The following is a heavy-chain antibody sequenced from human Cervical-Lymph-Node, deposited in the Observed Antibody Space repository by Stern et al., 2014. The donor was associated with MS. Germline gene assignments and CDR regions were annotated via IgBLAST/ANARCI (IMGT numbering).Heavy chain of an antibody. CDR1: QITFDAYG. Sequence: EVQLVESGGGLVQPGRSLRLSCSASQITFDAYGFHWVRQVPGTGLDWVAGIGCNSATKVYADSVKGRFTISRDNARDSLYLQMNNLTPDDTALYYCAKSYSSSWSGWIDSWGQGILVTVSS. D-gene: IGHD6-13*01. J-gene: IGHJ5*01. CDR2: IGCNSATK. V-gene: IGHV3-9*01. CDR3: AKSYSSSWSGWIDS.